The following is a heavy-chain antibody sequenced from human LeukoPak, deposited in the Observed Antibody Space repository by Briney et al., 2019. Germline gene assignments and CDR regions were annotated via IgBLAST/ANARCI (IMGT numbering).Heavy chain of an antibody. CDR1: GFTFNIFS. J-gene: IGHJ4*02. V-gene: IGHV3-48*01. CDR3: VRDHLFAFDY. CDR2: IGGNTGII. Sequence: GGSLRLSCEASGFTFNIFSMNWVRQAPGKGLEWLSYIGGNTGIIWYADSVKGRFTISRDNAKNSLYLQMNSLGVEDTAVYFCVRDHLFAFDYLGRGALVTVSS.